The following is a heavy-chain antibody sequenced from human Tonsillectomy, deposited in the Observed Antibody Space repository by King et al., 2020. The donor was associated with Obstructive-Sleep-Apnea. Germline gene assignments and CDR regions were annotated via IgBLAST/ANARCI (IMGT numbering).Heavy chain of an antibody. D-gene: IGHD5-12*01. V-gene: IGHV4-59*08. CDR1: GASISNYY. CDR3: ARHRGVEVHGGYGDYFDY. Sequence: VQLQESGPGLVKPSETLSLTCTVSGASISNYYWSWIRQAPGKGLEWIGYMYYSGNTNYSPALKSRVTISVDTSKIQFSLRLSSVTAADTAVYYCARHRGVEVHGGYGDYFDYWGQGTLVTVSS. CDR2: MYYSGNT. J-gene: IGHJ4*02.